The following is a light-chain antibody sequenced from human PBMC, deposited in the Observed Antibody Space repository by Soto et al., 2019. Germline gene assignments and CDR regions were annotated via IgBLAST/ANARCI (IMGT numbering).Light chain of an antibody. Sequence: QSVLTQLPSASGTPGQRVTISCSGSSSNIGRNTVNWYQQFPGTAPNLLIYNNNERPSGVPDRFSGSKSGTSASLAISGLRSEDEADYYCAAWDASLNGRVFGGGTQLTVL. CDR2: NNN. CDR1: SSNIGRNT. V-gene: IGLV1-44*01. CDR3: AAWDASLNGRV. J-gene: IGLJ3*02.